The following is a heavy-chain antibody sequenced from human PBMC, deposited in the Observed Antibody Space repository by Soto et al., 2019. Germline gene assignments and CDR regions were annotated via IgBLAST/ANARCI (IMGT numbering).Heavy chain of an antibody. V-gene: IGHV4-30-4*08. CDR1: GGSISSGGYY. J-gene: IGHJ4*02. CDR2: IYYSGST. CDR3: ARDNCTNGVCRQFDY. Sequence: SETLSLTCTVSGGSISSGGYYWSWIRQHPGKGLEWIGNIYYSGSTYYNPSLKSRVTISVDTSKNQFSLKLSSVTAADTAVYYCARDNCTNGVCRQFDYWGQGTLVTVSS. D-gene: IGHD2-8*01.